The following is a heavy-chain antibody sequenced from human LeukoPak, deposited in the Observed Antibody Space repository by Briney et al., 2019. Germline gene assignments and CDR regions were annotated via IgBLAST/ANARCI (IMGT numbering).Heavy chain of an antibody. Sequence: SETLSLTCAVYGGSFSGYYWSWIRQPPGKGLEWIGEINHSGSTNYNPSLKSRVTISVDTSKNQFSLKLSSVTAADTAVYYCARGVDYYYDSSGYLSTFDYWGQGTLVTVSS. J-gene: IGHJ4*02. CDR1: GGSFSGYY. D-gene: IGHD3-22*01. CDR3: ARGVDYYYDSSGYLSTFDY. V-gene: IGHV4-34*01. CDR2: INHSGST.